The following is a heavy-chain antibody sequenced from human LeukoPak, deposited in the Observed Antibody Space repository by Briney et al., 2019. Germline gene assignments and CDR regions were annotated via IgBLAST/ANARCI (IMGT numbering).Heavy chain of an antibody. CDR2: IYTSGST. CDR3: ARVMSSGCYFDP. V-gene: IGHV4-61*02. Sequence: SETLSLTCTVSGGSISSGSYYWSWIRQPAGKGLEWIGRIYTSGSTNYNPSLKSRVTISVDTSKNQFSLKLSSVTAAETAVYYWARVMSSGCYFDPWGQGTLVTVSS. J-gene: IGHJ5*02. D-gene: IGHD6-19*01. CDR1: GGSISSGSYY.